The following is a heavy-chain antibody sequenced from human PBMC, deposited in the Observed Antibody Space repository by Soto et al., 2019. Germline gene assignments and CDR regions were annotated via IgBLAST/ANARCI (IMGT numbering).Heavy chain of an antibody. CDR3: ASLRGSGGSLPLEIDYYYGMDV. J-gene: IGHJ6*02. D-gene: IGHD2-15*01. Sequence: SETLSLTCTVSGGSISSSSYYWGWIRQPPGKGLEWIGSIYYSGSTYYNPSLKSRVTISVDTSKNQFSLKLSSVTAADTAVYYCASLRGSGGSLPLEIDYYYGMDVWGQGTTVTVSS. CDR2: IYYSGST. CDR1: GGSISSSSYY. V-gene: IGHV4-39*01.